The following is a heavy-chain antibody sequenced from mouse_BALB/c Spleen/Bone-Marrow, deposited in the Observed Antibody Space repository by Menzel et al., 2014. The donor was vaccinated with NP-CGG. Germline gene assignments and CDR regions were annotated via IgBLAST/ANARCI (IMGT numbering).Heavy chain of an antibody. CDR2: IYPYNGVS. V-gene: IGHV1-31*01. J-gene: IGHJ1*01. CDR3: ESRGEYFDV. Sequence: VQLQQPGPELVKPGASVKISCKASGYSFTGYYMHWGKQSHGNSLDWIGYIYPYNGVSSYNQKFKGKATSTVDKSSSTAYMELRSLTSDDSAVYYCESRGEYFDVWGAGTTVTVSS. CDR1: GYSFTGYY.